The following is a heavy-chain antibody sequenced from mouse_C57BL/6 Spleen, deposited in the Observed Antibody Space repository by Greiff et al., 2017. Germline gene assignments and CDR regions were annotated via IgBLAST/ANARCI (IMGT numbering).Heavy chain of an antibody. CDR3: ARGIITTVVAPFAY. CDR1: GYTFTDYN. V-gene: IGHV1-18*01. CDR2: INPNNGGT. D-gene: IGHD1-1*01. Sequence: VQLQQSGPELVKPGASVKIPCKASGYTFTDYNMDWVKQSHGKSLEWIGDINPNNGGTIYNQKFKGKATLTVDKSSSTAYMELRSLTSEDTAVYYCARGIITTVVAPFAYWGQGTLVTVSA. J-gene: IGHJ3*01.